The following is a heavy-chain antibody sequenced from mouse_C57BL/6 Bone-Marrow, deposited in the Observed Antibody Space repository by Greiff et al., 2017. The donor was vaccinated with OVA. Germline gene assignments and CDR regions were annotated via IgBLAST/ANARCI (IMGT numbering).Heavy chain of an antibody. CDR2: SRNKANDYTT. J-gene: IGHJ2*01. CDR1: GFTFSDFY. CDR3: ARDDDYDGY. Sequence: EVNVVESGGGLVQSGRSLRLSCATSGFTFSDFYMEWVRQAPGKGLEWIAASRNKANDYTTEYSASVKGRFIVSRDTSQSILYLQMNALRAEDTAIYYCARDDDYDGYWGQGTTLTVSS. D-gene: IGHD2-4*01. V-gene: IGHV7-1*01.